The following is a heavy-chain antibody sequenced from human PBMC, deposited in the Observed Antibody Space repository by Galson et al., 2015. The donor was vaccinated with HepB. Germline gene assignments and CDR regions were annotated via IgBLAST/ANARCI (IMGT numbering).Heavy chain of an antibody. CDR2: ITGSDNTI. CDR3: ARGLIVNTAMIAFDY. D-gene: IGHD5-18*01. V-gene: IGHV3-48*03. CDR1: GFTFSSYE. J-gene: IGHJ4*02. Sequence: SLRLSCAASGFTFSSYEMNWVRQAPGKGLERVSYITGSDNTIFYADSVKGRFTISRDNTKNSLYLQMNSLRVEDTAVYYCARGLIVNTAMIAFDYWGQGALVTVSS.